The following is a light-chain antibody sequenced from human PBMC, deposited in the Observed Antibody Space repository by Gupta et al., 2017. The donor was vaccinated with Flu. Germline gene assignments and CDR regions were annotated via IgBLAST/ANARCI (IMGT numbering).Light chain of an antibody. Sequence: QTVVTQEPSFSVSPGGTVTLTCGLSSGSVSTSYYPSWFQQTPGQAPRTLIYSTNTRSSGVPDRFSGSILGSKAALTITGAQPDGESDYYCVLYMGSGISYVFGTGTKVTVL. CDR3: VLYMGSGISYV. CDR2: STN. V-gene: IGLV8-61*01. CDR1: SGSVSTSYY. J-gene: IGLJ1*01.